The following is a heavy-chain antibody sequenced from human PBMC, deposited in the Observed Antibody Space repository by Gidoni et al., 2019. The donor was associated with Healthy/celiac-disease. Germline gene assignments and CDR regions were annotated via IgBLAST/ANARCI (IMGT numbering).Heavy chain of an antibody. CDR3: ARGVRRGEYYYYGMDV. Sequence: QVQLQESGPGLVKPSETLSLTCTVSGGSISSYYWSWIRQPPGKGLEWIGYIYYSGSTNYNPSLKSRVTISVDTSKNQFSLKLSSVTAADTAVYYCARGVRRGEYYYYGMDVWGQGTTVTVSS. CDR2: IYYSGST. V-gene: IGHV4-59*01. CDR1: GGSISSYY. J-gene: IGHJ6*02. D-gene: IGHD3-16*01.